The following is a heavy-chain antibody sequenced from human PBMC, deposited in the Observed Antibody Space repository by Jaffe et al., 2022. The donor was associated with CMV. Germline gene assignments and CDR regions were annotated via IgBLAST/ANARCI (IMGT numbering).Heavy chain of an antibody. J-gene: IGHJ1*01. CDR3: TTIGPYYYDSSGYYYSPGGQEGAEYFQH. Sequence: EVQLVESGGGLVKPGGSLRLSCAASGFTFSNAWMSWVRQAPGKGLEWVGRIKSKTDGGTTDYAAPVKGRFTISRDDSKNTLYLQMNSLKTEDTAVYYCTTIGPYYYDSSGYYYSPGGQEGAEYFQHWGQGTLVTVSS. CDR1: GFTFSNAW. V-gene: IGHV3-15*01. CDR2: IKSKTDGGTT. D-gene: IGHD3-22*01.